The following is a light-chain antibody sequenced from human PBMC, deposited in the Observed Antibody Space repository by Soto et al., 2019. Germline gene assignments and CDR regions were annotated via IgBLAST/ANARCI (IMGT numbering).Light chain of an antibody. CDR2: EVS. CDR1: SSDVGGYNY. Sequence: QSALTQPASVSGSPGQSITISCTGTSSDVGGYNYVSWYQQHPGKAPKLMIYEVSNRPSGVSNRFSGSKSGSTASLTISGLQAEAEADYYCSAYTPSSTWVFGGGNKLTVL. V-gene: IGLV2-14*01. J-gene: IGLJ3*02. CDR3: SAYTPSSTWV.